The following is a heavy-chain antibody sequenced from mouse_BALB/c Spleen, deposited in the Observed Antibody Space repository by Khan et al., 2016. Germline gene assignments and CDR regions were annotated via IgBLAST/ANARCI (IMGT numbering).Heavy chain of an antibody. Sequence: EVKLLESGGGLVQPGGSLKLSCAASGFDFSRYWMSWVRQAPGQGLDWIGEINPAISTITYTPSLKATFILSLANSHNNLYMQMSKVRAEDTASYYSERQGNEGSREYWGKGTLVTGSA. CDR2: INPAISTI. D-gene: IGHD1-1*01. J-gene: IGHJ3*01. CDR1: GFDFSRYW. V-gene: IGHV4-1*02. CDR3: ERQGNEGSREY.